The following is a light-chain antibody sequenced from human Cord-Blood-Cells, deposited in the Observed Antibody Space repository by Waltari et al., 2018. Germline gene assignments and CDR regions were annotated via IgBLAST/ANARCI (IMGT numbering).Light chain of an antibody. Sequence: DIQMTQPPSSLSPSVGDRVPITCRASQSISSYLNWYQQKPGKAPKLLIYAASSLQSGVPSRFSGSGSGTDFTLTISSLQPEDFATYYCQQSYSTPRTFGQGTKVEIK. J-gene: IGKJ1*01. V-gene: IGKV1-39*01. CDR2: AAS. CDR1: QSISSY. CDR3: QQSYSTPRT.